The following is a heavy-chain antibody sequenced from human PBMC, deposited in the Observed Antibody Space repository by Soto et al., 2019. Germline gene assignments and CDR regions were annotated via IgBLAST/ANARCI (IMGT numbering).Heavy chain of an antibody. Sequence: QLQLQESGSGLVKPSQTLSLTCAVSGGSISSGGYSWSRLRQPPGKGLEWIGYIYHSGSTYYIPSRVSMVTNTVDRSKNQFPLKLSSEAAADTAVYCCAGSMTRVTTLDYWGQGTLVTVSS. D-gene: IGHD4-17*01. CDR3: AGSMTRVTTLDY. CDR1: GGSISSGGYS. J-gene: IGHJ4*02. V-gene: IGHV4-30-2*01. CDR2: IYHSGST.